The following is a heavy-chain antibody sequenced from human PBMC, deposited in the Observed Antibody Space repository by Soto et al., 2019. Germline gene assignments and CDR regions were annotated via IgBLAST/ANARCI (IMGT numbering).Heavy chain of an antibody. J-gene: IGHJ6*02. D-gene: IGHD6-6*01. CDR1: GGTFSSYA. V-gene: IGHV1-69*06. CDR3: AGGIAARDVSPYYGMDV. Sequence: GASVKVSCKASGGTFSSYAISWVRQAPGQGLEWMGGIIPIFGTANYAQKFQGRVTITADKSTSTAYMELSSLRSEDTAVYYCAGGIAARDVSPYYGMDVWGRGTTVTVSS. CDR2: IIPIFGTA.